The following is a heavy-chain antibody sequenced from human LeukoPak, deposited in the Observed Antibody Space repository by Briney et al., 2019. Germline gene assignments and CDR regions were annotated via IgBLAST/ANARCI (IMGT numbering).Heavy chain of an antibody. V-gene: IGHV3-23*01. CDR1: GSTFSSYA. J-gene: IGHJ4*02. D-gene: IGHD6-13*01. CDR3: AKARTPTSSTWYRGFDY. Sequence: GGSLRLSCAASGSTFSSYAMSWVRQAPGKGLEWVSGISGSGAGTYFADSVKGRFTISRDNSKNTLYLQMNSLRAEDTALYYCAKARTPTSSTWYRGFDYWGQGTLVTVSS. CDR2: ISGSGAGT.